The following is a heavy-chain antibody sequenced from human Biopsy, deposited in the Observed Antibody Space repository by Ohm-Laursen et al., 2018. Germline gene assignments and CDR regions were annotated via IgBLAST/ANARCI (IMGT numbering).Heavy chain of an antibody. V-gene: IGHV4-59*07. D-gene: IGHD3-3*01. J-gene: IGHJ3*01. CDR2: ISEGGST. Sequence: SDTLSLTCTVSGASFSGDYWSWIRQSPGRGLEWIGSISEGGSTYYNPSLRGRVTISVDASKNQFSLKLSSVTAADTAVFFCARLYRLDDYWNDDPPDAFDVWAQGTMVTVSS. CDR3: ARLYRLDDYWNDDPPDAFDV. CDR1: GASFSGDY.